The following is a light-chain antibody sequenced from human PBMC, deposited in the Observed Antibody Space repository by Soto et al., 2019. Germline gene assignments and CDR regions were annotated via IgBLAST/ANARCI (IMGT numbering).Light chain of an antibody. J-gene: IGLJ1*01. Sequence: QSVLTQPASVSGSPGQSITISGTGTSSDVGGYKYVSWYQQHPGKAPQLMIYEVNNQPSGVSNRFSGSKSGNTASLTISGLQAEDEADYYCSSYTSSTTYVFGTGTKLTVL. CDR3: SSYTSSTTYV. CDR1: SSDVGGYKY. V-gene: IGLV2-14*01. CDR2: EVN.